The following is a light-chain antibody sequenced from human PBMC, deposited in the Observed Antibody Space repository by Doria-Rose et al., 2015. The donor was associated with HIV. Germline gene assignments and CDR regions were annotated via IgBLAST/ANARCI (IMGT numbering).Light chain of an antibody. CDR3: QQYGTSRGT. V-gene: IGKV3-20*01. Sequence: TQSPGTLYLSPGERATLSCRASQRVKRSYLAWYQQKPGQAPRLLIHNASTRATGIPDRFSGSGSGTDFTLTISRLEPEDVAVYYCQQYGTSRGTFGQGTRLEIK. CDR2: NAS. CDR1: QRVKRSY. J-gene: IGKJ5*01.